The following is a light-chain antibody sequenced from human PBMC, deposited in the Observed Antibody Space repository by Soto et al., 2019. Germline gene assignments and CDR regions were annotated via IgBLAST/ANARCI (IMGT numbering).Light chain of an antibody. J-gene: IGKJ1*01. V-gene: IGKV1-5*03. Sequence: DIHMTQSPSTLSASVGDRVTITCRASQSISSWLAWYQQKPGKAPKLLIYKASSLESGVPSRFIGSGSWTEFTLTISSLQPDDFASYYCQQYNTFPTFGQGTKVEIK. CDR1: QSISSW. CDR2: KAS. CDR3: QQYNTFPT.